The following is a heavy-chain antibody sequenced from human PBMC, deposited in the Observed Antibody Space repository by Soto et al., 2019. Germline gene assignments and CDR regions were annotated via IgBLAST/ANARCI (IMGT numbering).Heavy chain of an antibody. CDR1: GFTLTNEN. CDR2: ISSRSTFI. CDR3: ARDPPLSMIVVVGVDDF. D-gene: IGHD3-22*01. Sequence: EVQLLESGGGLVQPGGSLRLSCAASGFTLTNENMNWVRQAPGKGLEWVSSISSRSTFINYADSVKGRFTISRDNDKGLVYLQMNSLRAEDTAVYYCARDPPLSMIVVVGVDDFWGQGTLVTVSS. V-gene: IGHV3-21*06. J-gene: IGHJ4*02.